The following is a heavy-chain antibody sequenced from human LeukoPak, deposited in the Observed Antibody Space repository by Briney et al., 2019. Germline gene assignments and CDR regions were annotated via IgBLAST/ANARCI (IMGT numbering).Heavy chain of an antibody. CDR2: IYYSGST. J-gene: IGHJ4*02. V-gene: IGHV4-31*03. CDR1: GGSISSGGYY. D-gene: IGHD4-17*01. Sequence: SETLSLTCTVSGGSISSGGYYWSWIRQHPGKGLEWIGYIYYSGSTYYNPSLKSRVTISVDTSKNQFSLKLSSVTAADTAAYYCAREGTVTTRPGYFDYWGQGTLVTVSS. CDR3: AREGTVTTRPGYFDY.